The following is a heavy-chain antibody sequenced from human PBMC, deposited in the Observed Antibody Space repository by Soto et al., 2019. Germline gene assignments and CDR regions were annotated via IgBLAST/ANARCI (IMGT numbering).Heavy chain of an antibody. CDR2: IWYDGSNK. Sequence: PGGSLRLSCAASGFTFSSYGMHWVRQAPGKGLEWVAVIWYDGSNKYYADSVKGRFTISRDNSKNTLYLQMNSLRAEDTAVYYCARDHLTVQWLPNYGMDVWGQGTTVTVSS. CDR1: GFTFSSYG. D-gene: IGHD5-12*01. CDR3: ARDHLTVQWLPNYGMDV. J-gene: IGHJ6*02. V-gene: IGHV3-33*01.